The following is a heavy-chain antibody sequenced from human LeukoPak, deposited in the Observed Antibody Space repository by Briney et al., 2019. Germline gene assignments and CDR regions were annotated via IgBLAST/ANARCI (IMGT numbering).Heavy chain of an antibody. Sequence: AGGSLRLSCAASAFTFSNCGMKWLRQAPGKGLEGVSGISGGGGSTYYADSVKGRSTTSRDNSKNTIYLKMSSLRAEDTAVFYCAKSRGYYGSTSYIDSWGQGTLVTVSS. D-gene: IGHD3-10*01. V-gene: IGHV3-23*01. CDR2: ISGGGGST. CDR3: AKSRGYYGSTSYIDS. J-gene: IGHJ4*02. CDR1: AFTFSNCG.